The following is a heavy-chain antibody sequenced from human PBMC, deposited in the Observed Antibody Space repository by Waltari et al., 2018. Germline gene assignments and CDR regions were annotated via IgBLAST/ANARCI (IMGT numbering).Heavy chain of an antibody. CDR2: ISYDGSNK. V-gene: IGHV3-30*03. D-gene: IGHD6-19*01. CDR3: ATSMAVAGKGRGWFDS. CDR1: GFTFSSYG. J-gene: IGHJ5*01. Sequence: QVQLVESGGGVVQPGRSPRLSCAASGFTFSSYGMHWVRQAPGKGLQWVAVISYDGSNKYYADSVKGRFPISSYNSKNTLYLQMNSLRAEDTAVYYCATSMAVAGKGRGWFDSWGQGPLVTVSS.